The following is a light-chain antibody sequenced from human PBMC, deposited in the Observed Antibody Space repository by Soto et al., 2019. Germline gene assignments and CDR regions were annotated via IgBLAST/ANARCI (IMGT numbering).Light chain of an antibody. J-gene: IGLJ2*01. V-gene: IGLV2-14*01. CDR2: DVS. Sequence: QSVLTQPASVSGSPGQSITISCTGTSSDVGGFNYVSWYQQHPGKAPKLMIYDVSARPSGVSNRFSGSKSANTASLTISGLQAEDGADYYCGSYTSSSTLVFGGGTKLTVL. CDR3: GSYTSSSTLV. CDR1: SSDVGGFNY.